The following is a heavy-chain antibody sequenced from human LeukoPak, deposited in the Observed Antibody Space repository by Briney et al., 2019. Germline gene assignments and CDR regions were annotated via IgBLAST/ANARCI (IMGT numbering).Heavy chain of an antibody. V-gene: IGHV1-2*02. CDR3: ARGYYYGSGSIRGALDP. Sequence: ASVKVSCKASGYTFTGYYMHWVRQAPGQGLEWMGWINPNSGGTNYAQKFQGRVTMTRDTSISTAYMELSRLRSDDTAVYYCARGYYYGSGSIRGALDPWGQGTLVTVSS. CDR1: GYTFTGYY. CDR2: INPNSGGT. J-gene: IGHJ5*02. D-gene: IGHD3-10*01.